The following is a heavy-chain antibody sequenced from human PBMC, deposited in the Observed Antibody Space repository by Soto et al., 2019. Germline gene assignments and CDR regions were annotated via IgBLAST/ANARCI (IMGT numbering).Heavy chain of an antibody. CDR3: ARDSNYYDSRDQLGRAFDI. V-gene: IGHV4-61*01. CDR2: IYYSGST. Sequence: PSETLSLTCTVSSGXVSSGSYYWSWIRQPPGKGLECIGYIYYSGSTNYNPSLKSRVTISVDTSKNQFSLKLSSVTAADTAVYYCARDSNYYDSRDQLGRAFDIWGQGTVVT. CDR1: SGXVSSGSYY. D-gene: IGHD3-22*01. J-gene: IGHJ3*02.